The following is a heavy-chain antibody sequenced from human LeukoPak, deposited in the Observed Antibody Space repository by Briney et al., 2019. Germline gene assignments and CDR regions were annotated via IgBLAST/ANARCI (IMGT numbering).Heavy chain of an antibody. D-gene: IGHD1-26*01. CDR2: ISPNSGGT. CDR1: GYTFIDYY. V-gene: IGHV1-2*02. Sequence: GASVKVSCKASGYTFIDYYMHWVRQAPGQGLEWIGWISPNSGGTKYVQKFQGRVTMTRDTSITTVYMELSGLSFDDTAVYYCARSGGRYSVDYWGQGTLVIVSS. J-gene: IGHJ4*02. CDR3: ARSGGRYSVDY.